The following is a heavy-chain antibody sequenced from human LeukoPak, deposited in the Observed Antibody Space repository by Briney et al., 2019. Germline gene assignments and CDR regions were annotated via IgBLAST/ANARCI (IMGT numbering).Heavy chain of an antibody. CDR1: GFTFSSYA. V-gene: IGHV3-64*04. J-gene: IGHJ4*02. CDR2: ISSNGGNT. CDR3: ARILGFTLDY. Sequence: GGSLRLSCSDSGFTFSSYAMHWVRQAPGKGLEYVSAISSNGGNTYYADSVKGRFTVSRDNAKNSLYLQMSSLRDEDTAVYYCARILGFTLDYWGQGTLVTVSS.